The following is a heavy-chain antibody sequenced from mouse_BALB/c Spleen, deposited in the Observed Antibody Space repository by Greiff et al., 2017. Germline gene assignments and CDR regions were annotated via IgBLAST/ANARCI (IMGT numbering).Heavy chain of an antibody. Sequence: DVMLVESGGGLVKPGGSLKLSCAASGFTFSSYAMSWVRQTPEKRLEWVASISSGGSTYYPDSVKGRFTISRDNARNILYLQMSSLRSEDTAMYYCARGYGSSYFDYWGQGTTPTVSS. V-gene: IGHV5-6-5*01. J-gene: IGHJ2*01. CDR1: GFTFSSYA. D-gene: IGHD1-1*01. CDR3: ARGYGSSYFDY. CDR2: ISSGGST.